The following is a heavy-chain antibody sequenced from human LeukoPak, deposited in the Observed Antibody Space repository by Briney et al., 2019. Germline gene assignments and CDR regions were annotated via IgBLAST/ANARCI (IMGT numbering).Heavy chain of an antibody. D-gene: IGHD3-10*01. Sequence: GGSLRLSCAASGLTFSSYGMHWVRQAPGKGLEWVAVISYDGNNKYYADSVKGRFTISRDNSKNTLYLQMNSLRGEDTAAYYCAKDAVRGSGRINWFDSWGQGTLVTVSS. V-gene: IGHV3-30*18. CDR1: GLTFSSYG. CDR3: AKDAVRGSGRINWFDS. J-gene: IGHJ5*01. CDR2: ISYDGNNK.